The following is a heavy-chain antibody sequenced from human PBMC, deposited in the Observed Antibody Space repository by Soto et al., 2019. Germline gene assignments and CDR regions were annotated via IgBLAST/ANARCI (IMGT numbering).Heavy chain of an antibody. CDR2: ISYDGSNK. V-gene: IGHV3-30*03. J-gene: IGHJ4*02. Sequence: GGPQRYSSANSDTSISTDASHSVRASPREGLEWVADISYDGSNKNYLASVEGRFTISRDNSKNTLYLQMNALRPEDTAVYYCSRDSSYHSSSGYYVFAYWGQGP. CDR1: DTSISTDA. D-gene: IGHD3-22*01. CDR3: SRDSSYHSSSGYYVFAY.